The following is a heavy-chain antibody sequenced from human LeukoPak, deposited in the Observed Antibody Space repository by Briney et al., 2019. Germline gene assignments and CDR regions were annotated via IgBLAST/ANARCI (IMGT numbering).Heavy chain of an antibody. CDR2: IYHSGST. CDR3: ARSSIAVAGTGAFDI. V-gene: IGHV4-38-2*01. J-gene: IGHJ3*02. CDR1: GYSISSGYY. Sequence: SETLSLTCAVSGYSISSGYYWGWIRQPPGKGLEWIGSIYHSGSTYYNPSLKSRVTISVDTSKNQFSLKLSSVTAADTAVYCCARSSIAVAGTGAFDIWGQGTMVTVSS. D-gene: IGHD6-19*01.